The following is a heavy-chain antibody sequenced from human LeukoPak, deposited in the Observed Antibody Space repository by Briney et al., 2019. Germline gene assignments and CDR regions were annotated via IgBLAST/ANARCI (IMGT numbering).Heavy chain of an antibody. Sequence: SETLSLTCTVSGGSIGSGGYYWSWIRQHPGKGLEWIGYIYYSGSTYYNPSLKSRVTISVDTSKNQFSLKLSSVTAADTAVYYCARDTEYCSGGSCFDAFDIWGQGTMVTVSS. V-gene: IGHV4-31*03. CDR3: ARDTEYCSGGSCFDAFDI. D-gene: IGHD2-15*01. J-gene: IGHJ3*02. CDR1: GGSIGSGGYY. CDR2: IYYSGST.